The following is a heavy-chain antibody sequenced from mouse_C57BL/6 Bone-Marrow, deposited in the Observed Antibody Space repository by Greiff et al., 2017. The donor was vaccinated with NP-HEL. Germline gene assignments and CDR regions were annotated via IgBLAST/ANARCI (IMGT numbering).Heavy chain of an antibody. J-gene: IGHJ3*01. CDR1: GFSLTSYG. D-gene: IGHD1-1*01. V-gene: IGHV2-6*03. CDR3: ARRARGSSYEFAY. Sequence: VKLQESGPGLVAPSQSLSITCTVSGFSLTSYGVHWVRQPPGKGLEWLVVIWSDGSTTYNSALKSRLSISKDNSKSQVFLKMNSLQTDDTAMYYCARRARGSSYEFAYWGQGTLVTVSA. CDR2: IWSDGST.